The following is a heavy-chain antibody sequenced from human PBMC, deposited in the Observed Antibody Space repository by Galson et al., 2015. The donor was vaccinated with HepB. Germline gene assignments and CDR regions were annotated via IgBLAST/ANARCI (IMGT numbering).Heavy chain of an antibody. CDR2: ISTNGATI. J-gene: IGHJ6*02. Sequence: SLRLSCAASGFTFSSYTMNWVRQTPGKGLQWVSYISTNGATIHYADSVKGRFTIARDNAKNAVWLQMNSLRAEDTGVYYGARDRHSYSFWSDYTKIYYYYHGMDVWGQGTTVTVSS. V-gene: IGHV3-48*04. CDR1: GFTFSSYT. D-gene: IGHD3-3*01. CDR3: ARDRHSYSFWSDYTKIYYYYHGMDV.